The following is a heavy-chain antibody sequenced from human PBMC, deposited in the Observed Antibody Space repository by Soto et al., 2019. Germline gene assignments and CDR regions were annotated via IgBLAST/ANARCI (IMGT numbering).Heavy chain of an antibody. CDR3: AREADRVRGVIDY. J-gene: IGHJ4*02. D-gene: IGHD3-10*01. CDR2: ISSSRSYI. V-gene: IGHV3-21*01. Sequence: GGSLRLSCAASGFTFSSYSMNWVRQATGKGLEWVSSISSSRSYIYYADSVKGRFTISRDNAKNSLYLQMNSLRAEDTAVYYCAREADRVRGVIDYWGQGTLVTVSS. CDR1: GFTFSSYS.